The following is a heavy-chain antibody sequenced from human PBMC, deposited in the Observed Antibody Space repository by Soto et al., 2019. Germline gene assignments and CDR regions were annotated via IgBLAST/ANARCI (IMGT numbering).Heavy chain of an antibody. CDR2: IWHDGNNK. J-gene: IGHJ6*02. Sequence: GGSLRLSCAASGFTFSNSGMHWVRHAPGKGLEWVAIIWHDGNNKYYADSVRGRFIISRDNSKNRLYLQMNSLRAEDTAVYYCASDLVGASDSYGLDGWGQGTPVTVSS. D-gene: IGHD1-26*01. CDR1: GFTFSNSG. V-gene: IGHV3-33*01. CDR3: ASDLVGASDSYGLDG.